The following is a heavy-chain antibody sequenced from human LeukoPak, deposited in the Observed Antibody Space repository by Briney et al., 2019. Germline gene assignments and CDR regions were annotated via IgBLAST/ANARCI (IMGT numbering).Heavy chain of an antibody. CDR3: ARVSWYWEYFDY. CDR2: IWYDGSNK. CDR1: GFTFSSYG. D-gene: IGHD6-13*01. Sequence: PGGSLRLSCAASGFTFSSYGMHWVRQAPGKGLEWVAVIWYDGSNKYYADSVKGRFTISRDNSKNTLYLQVNSLRAEDTAVYYCARVSWYWEYFDYWGQGTLVTVSS. V-gene: IGHV3-33*01. J-gene: IGHJ4*02.